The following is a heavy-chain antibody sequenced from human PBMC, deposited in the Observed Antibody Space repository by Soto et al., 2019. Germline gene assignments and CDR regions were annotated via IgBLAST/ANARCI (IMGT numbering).Heavy chain of an antibody. CDR3: ATVNSEHNWNYSPSWFDP. Sequence: ASVKVSCKVSGYTLTELSMHWVRQAPGKGLEWMGGFDPEDGETIYAQKFQGRVTMTEDTSTDTAYMELSSLRSEDTAVYYCATVNSEHNWNYSPSWFDPWGQGTLVTVSS. CDR2: FDPEDGET. J-gene: IGHJ5*02. D-gene: IGHD1-7*01. CDR1: GYTLTELS. V-gene: IGHV1-24*01.